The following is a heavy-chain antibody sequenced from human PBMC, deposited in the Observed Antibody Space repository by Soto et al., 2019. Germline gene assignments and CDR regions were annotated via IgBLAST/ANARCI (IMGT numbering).Heavy chain of an antibody. CDR2: IMPISDST. V-gene: IGHV1-69*06. CDR1: GGFFSSYS. J-gene: IGHJ4*02. Sequence: QVQLVQSGAEVKKPGSSVKVSCKASGGFFSSYSISWVRQAPGQGLEWMGGIMPISDSTKYAQNFEDRVTITADRYTGKDYMEMSSLRSDDPAVYYCASILGGIFDYWGQGTLVIVSS. D-gene: IGHD3-3*01. CDR3: ASILGGIFDY.